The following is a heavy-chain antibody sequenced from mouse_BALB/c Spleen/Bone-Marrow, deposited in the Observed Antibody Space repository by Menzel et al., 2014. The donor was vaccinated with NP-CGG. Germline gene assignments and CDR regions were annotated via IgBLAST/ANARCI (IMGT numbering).Heavy chain of an antibody. Sequence: VQLQQSGAELARPGASVKMSCKASGYTFTSYTMHWVKQRPGQGLEWIGYINPSSGYTNYNQKFKDKATLTADKSSSTASMQLNKLTSEDSAVYYGARAAYYRYYEGAWFAYWGQGTLVTVSA. D-gene: IGHD2-12*01. V-gene: IGHV1-4*01. CDR1: GYTFTSYT. CDR2: INPSSGYT. CDR3: ARAAYYRYYEGAWFAY. J-gene: IGHJ3*01.